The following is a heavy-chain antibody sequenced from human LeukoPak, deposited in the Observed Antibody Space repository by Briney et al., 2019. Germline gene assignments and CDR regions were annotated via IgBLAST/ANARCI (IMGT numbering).Heavy chain of an antibody. CDR1: GGSISSSSYY. Sequence: PSETLSLTCTVSGGSISSSSYYWGWIRQPPGKGLEWIGSIYYSGSTYYNPSLKSRVTISVDTSKNQFSLKLSSVTAADTAVYYCARLRRLSVTMVRGVKGFFFDYWGQGTLVTVSS. V-gene: IGHV4-39*07. CDR3: ARLRRLSVTMVRGVKGFFFDY. CDR2: IYYSGST. D-gene: IGHD3-10*01. J-gene: IGHJ4*02.